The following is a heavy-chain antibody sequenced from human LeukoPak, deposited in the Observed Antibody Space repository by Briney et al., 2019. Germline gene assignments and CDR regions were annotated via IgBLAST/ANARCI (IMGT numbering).Heavy chain of an antibody. Sequence: STPLPFPSTVSGASFIRGDYYWPWIRQPPGQGLVWIGYIYKSGSSFYTPSLRSRITISVDTSKNQLSLRLRSVTAADTAVYYCSKVQAVTVADPDFDHWGQGTLVTVSS. D-gene: IGHD4-11*01. J-gene: IGHJ4*02. CDR3: SKVQAVTVADPDFDH. V-gene: IGHV4-30-4*01. CDR1: GASFIRGDYY. CDR2: IYKSGSS.